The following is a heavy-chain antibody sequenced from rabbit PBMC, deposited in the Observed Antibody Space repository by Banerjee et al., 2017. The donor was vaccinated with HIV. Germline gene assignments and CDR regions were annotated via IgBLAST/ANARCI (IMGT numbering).Heavy chain of an antibody. CDR1: GVDFSSNT. Sequence: QSLEESGGDLVKPEGSLTLTCKASGVDFSSNTMCWVRQAPGKRLEWIGCIGIGSGTTYYASWAKGRFAITKTSSTTVTLQMTSLTAADTATHFCARDLAGVIGWNFNLWGPGTWSPS. J-gene: IGHJ4*01. CDR3: ARDLAGVIGWNFNL. D-gene: IGHD4-1*01. V-gene: IGHV1S40*01. CDR2: IGIGSGTT.